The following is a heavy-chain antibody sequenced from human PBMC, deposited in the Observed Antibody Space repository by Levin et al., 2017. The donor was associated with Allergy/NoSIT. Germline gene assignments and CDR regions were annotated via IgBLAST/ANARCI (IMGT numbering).Heavy chain of an antibody. Sequence: ASVKVSCKASGYTFTSYGISWVRQAPGQGLEWMGWISAYNGNTNYAQKLQGRVTMTTDTSTSTAYMELRSLGSDDTAVYYCARSPYCSSTSCYPLNHGYYYYGMDVWGQGTTVTVSS. V-gene: IGHV1-18*01. CDR1: GYTFTSYG. CDR2: ISAYNGNT. D-gene: IGHD2-2*01. J-gene: IGHJ6*02. CDR3: ARSPYCSSTSCYPLNHGYYYYGMDV.